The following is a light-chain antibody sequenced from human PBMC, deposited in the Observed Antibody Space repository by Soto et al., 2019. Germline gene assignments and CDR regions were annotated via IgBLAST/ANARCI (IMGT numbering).Light chain of an antibody. V-gene: IGKV3-20*01. J-gene: IGKJ2*01. CDR3: QQFGEA. CDR1: QIVSSGY. CDR2: GGS. Sequence: ENVLTQSPGTLSLSPGERATLSCRASQIVSSGYLAWYQHKPGQAPRLLIYGGSTRATGSPDRFRGSWSGTDFTLTSSGLEPEDFAVYYCQQFGEAFGQGTKLEI.